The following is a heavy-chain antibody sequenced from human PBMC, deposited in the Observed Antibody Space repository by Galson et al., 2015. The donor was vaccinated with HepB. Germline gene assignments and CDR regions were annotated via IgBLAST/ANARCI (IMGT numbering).Heavy chain of an antibody. V-gene: IGHV1-69*13. J-gene: IGHJ4*02. CDR3: ARDLLISGYSSGWYYFDY. CDR1: GATFSSYA. CDR2: IIPIFGTA. D-gene: IGHD6-19*01. Sequence: SVKVSCKASGATFSSYAISWVRQAPGQGLEWMGGIIPIFGTANYAQKFQGRVTITADESTSTAYMELSSLRSEDTAVYYCARDLLISGYSSGWYYFDYWGQGTLVTVSS.